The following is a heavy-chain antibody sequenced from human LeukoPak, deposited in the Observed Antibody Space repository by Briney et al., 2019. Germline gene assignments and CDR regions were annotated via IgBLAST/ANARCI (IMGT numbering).Heavy chain of an antibody. Sequence: SETLSLTCTVSGGSISSSSYYWGWIRQPPGRGLEWIGSIYYSGSTYYNPSLKSRVTISVDTSKNQFSLKLSSVTAADTAVYYCARHPRIDYGGNWRGSVPYYFDYWGQGTLVTVSS. D-gene: IGHD4-23*01. CDR1: GGSISSSSYY. CDR3: ARHPRIDYGGNWRGSVPYYFDY. CDR2: IYYSGST. J-gene: IGHJ4*02. V-gene: IGHV4-39*01.